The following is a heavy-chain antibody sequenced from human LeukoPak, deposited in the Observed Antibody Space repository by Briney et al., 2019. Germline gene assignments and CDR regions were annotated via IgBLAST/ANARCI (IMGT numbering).Heavy chain of an antibody. J-gene: IGHJ5*02. D-gene: IGHD6-19*01. CDR3: ARFSSGWYGGWFDP. V-gene: IGHV4-59*08. CDR2: INYSAST. CDR1: GRSISSYY. Sequence: SETLSLTCTVSGRSISSYYWSWIRQPPGKGLEWIGYINYSASTNYNPSLKSRVTISVDTSKNQFSLKLSSVTAADTAVYYCARFSSGWYGGWFDPWGQGTLVTVSS.